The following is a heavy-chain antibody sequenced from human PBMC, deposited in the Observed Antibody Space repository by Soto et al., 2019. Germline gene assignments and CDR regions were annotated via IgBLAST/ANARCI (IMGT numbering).Heavy chain of an antibody. CDR2: IYYRGST. D-gene: IGHD3-16*01. Sequence: QVQLQESGPGLVKPSQTLSLTCNVSGDSITRVGYYWSWVRQHPGKGLEWLGYIYYRGSTYYNPSLKSRVHISVDTAKKHFSLMRGCGTAADTSVYSCARVEGVLTRGALDYWGLGTVVTVSS. CDR3: ARVEGVLTRGALDY. CDR1: GDSITRVGYY. J-gene: IGHJ4*02. V-gene: IGHV4-31*03.